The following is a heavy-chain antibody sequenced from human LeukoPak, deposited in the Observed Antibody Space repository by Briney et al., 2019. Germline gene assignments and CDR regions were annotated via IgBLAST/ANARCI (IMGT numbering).Heavy chain of an antibody. J-gene: IGHJ4*02. CDR3: ARVFDGKYYFDY. V-gene: IGHV4-39*07. CDR1: GGSISSSSYY. CDR2: IYYSGST. D-gene: IGHD3-9*01. Sequence: SETLSLTCTVSGGSISSSSYYWGWIRQPPGKGLEWIGSIYYSGSTYYNPSLKSRVTISVDTSKNQFSLKLSSVTAADTAVYYCARVFDGKYYFDYWGQGTLVTVSS.